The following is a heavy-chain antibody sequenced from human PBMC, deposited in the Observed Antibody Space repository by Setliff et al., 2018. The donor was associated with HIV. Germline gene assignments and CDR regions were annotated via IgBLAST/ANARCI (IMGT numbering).Heavy chain of an antibody. CDR2: IYSSGST. V-gene: IGHV4-4*09. CDR3: ATPHREREDDAFDI. CDR1: GGSISSYY. D-gene: IGHD1-1*01. Sequence: SETLSLTCTVSGGSISSYYWSWIRQPPGKGLEWLGHIYSSGSTNYNPSLKSRVTISIDTSKNQFSLKLRSVTAADTAMYYCATPHREREDDAFDIWGQGTKVTVSS. J-gene: IGHJ3*02.